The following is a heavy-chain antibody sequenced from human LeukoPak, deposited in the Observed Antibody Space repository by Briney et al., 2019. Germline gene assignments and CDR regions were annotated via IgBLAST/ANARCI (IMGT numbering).Heavy chain of an antibody. J-gene: IGHJ3*02. CDR1: GFTFSSYW. Sequence: GGSLRLSCAASGFTFSSYWMSWVRQAPGKGLEWVANIKQDGSEKYYVDSVKGRFTISRDNAKNSLYLQMNSLRAEDTAVYYCARDQLGTLGATYAFDIWGQGTMVTVSS. V-gene: IGHV3-7*01. CDR2: IKQDGSEK. D-gene: IGHD1-26*01. CDR3: ARDQLGTLGATYAFDI.